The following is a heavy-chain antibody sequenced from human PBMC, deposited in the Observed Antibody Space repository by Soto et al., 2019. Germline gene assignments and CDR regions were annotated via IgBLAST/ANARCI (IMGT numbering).Heavy chain of an antibody. Sequence: SETLSLTCAVYGGSFSGYDWSWIRQPPGKGLEGIGEINHSGSTNYNPSLKSRVTISVDTSKNQFSLKLSSVTAADTAVYYCARSRMTIFGVVRGSKWFDPWGQGTLVTVSS. CDR1: GGSFSGYD. J-gene: IGHJ5*02. D-gene: IGHD3-3*01. V-gene: IGHV4-34*01. CDR2: INHSGST. CDR3: ARSRMTIFGVVRGSKWFDP.